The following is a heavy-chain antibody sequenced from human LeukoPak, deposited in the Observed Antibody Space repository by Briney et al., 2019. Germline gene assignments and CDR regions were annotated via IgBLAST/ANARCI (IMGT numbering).Heavy chain of an antibody. CDR1: GFTFSSYG. J-gene: IGHJ6*02. Sequence: GGSLRLSCAASGFTFSSYGMHWVRQAPGKGLEWVAVIWYDGSNKYYADSVKGRFTISRDNSKNTLYLQMNCLRAEDTAVYYCARDILSAYCGGDCYPLNGMDVWGQGTTVTVSS. D-gene: IGHD2-21*02. V-gene: IGHV3-33*01. CDR3: ARDILSAYCGGDCYPLNGMDV. CDR2: IWYDGSNK.